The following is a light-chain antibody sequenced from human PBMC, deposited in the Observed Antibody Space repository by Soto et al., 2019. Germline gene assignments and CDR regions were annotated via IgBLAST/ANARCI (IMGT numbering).Light chain of an antibody. CDR3: QSFDSSHQV. J-gene: IGLJ3*02. V-gene: IGLV6-57*01. CDR2: EDN. Sequence: NFMLTQPHSVSESPGKTVTISCTRSSGSIASNYVQWYQQRPGSSPTTVIYEDNQRPSGVPDRFSGSIDSSSNSACLTISGLKTEDESDYYCQSFDSSHQVFGGGTKLTVL. CDR1: SGSIASNY.